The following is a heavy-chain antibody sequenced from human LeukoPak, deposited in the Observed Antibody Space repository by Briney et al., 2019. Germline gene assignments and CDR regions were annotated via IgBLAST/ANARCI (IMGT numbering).Heavy chain of an antibody. CDR3: ARARDLGWGTVDYFDY. Sequence: PSETLSLTCTVSGGSISSYYWSWIRQPPGKGLEWIGYIYYSGGTNYNPSLKSRVTISVDTSKNQFSLKLSSVTAADTAVYYCARARDLGWGTVDYFDYWGQGTLVTVSS. D-gene: IGHD3-3*01. CDR2: IYYSGGT. CDR1: GGSISSYY. V-gene: IGHV4-59*01. J-gene: IGHJ4*02.